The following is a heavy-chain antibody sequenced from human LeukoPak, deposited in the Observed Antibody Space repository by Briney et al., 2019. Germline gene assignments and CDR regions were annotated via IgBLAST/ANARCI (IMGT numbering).Heavy chain of an antibody. CDR1: GFTFSSYA. CDR3: ARVLSGYDYGMDV. CDR2: ISSDGSNK. D-gene: IGHD2-2*01. V-gene: IGHV3-30-3*01. Sequence: PGRSLRLSCAASGFTFSSYAMHWVRQAPGKGLEWVTVISSDGSNKYYADSVKGRFTISRDNSKNTLYLQMNSLRTEDTAVYYCARVLSGYDYGMDVWGQGTTVTVSS. J-gene: IGHJ6*02.